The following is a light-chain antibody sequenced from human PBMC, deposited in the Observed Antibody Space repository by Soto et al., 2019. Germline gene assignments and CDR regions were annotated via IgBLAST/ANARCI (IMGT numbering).Light chain of an antibody. CDR3: QPYGSSMWT. V-gene: IGKV3-20*01. CDR2: GPS. Sequence: EIVLTQSPGTLSLSPGEGATLSCRASQSVSSSYLAWYQQKPGQAPRLLIYGPSRRATGIPDRFSGSGSGTDFTLTISRLEPEDFAVYYCQPYGSSMWTFGQGTKVEIK. CDR1: QSVSSSY. J-gene: IGKJ1*01.